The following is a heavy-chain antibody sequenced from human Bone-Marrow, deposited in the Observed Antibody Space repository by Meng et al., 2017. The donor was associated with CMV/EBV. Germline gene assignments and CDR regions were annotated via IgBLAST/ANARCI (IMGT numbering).Heavy chain of an antibody. Sequence: ASVKVSCKASRYTFTAHYIHWVRQAPRQGLEWMGWINTDNGVTDYAQRFQGRVTMTKDTSITTAYMELSSLRSDDTAVYYCARDRPHYYDDNVRGFDIWGQGTMVTVSS. CDR1: RYTFTAHY. V-gene: IGHV1-2*02. CDR3: ARDRPHYYDDNVRGFDI. CDR2: INTDNGVT. D-gene: IGHD3-22*01. J-gene: IGHJ3*02.